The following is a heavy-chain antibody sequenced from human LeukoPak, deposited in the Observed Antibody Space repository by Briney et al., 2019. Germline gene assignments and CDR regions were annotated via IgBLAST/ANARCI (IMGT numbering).Heavy chain of an antibody. J-gene: IGHJ4*02. CDR3: ARFRQQLVGPYYFDY. CDR2: INPSGGST. V-gene: IGHV1-46*01. Sequence: ASVKVSCKASGGTFSSYAISWVRQAPGQGLEWMGIINPSGGSTSYAQKFEGRVTMTRDTSTSTVYMEVSSLRSEDTAVYYCARFRQQLVGPYYFDYWGQGTLVTVSS. CDR1: GGTFSSYA. D-gene: IGHD6-13*01.